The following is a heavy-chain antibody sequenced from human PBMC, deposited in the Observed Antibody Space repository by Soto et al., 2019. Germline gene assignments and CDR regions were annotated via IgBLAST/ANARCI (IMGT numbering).Heavy chain of an antibody. CDR2: ISQSGNT. Sequence: SETLSLTCSIYSGSFSGYYWSWIRQPPGKGLEWIGEISQSGNTNYSPSLKSRVSISIDTSKKQFSLNLASVPAADTAVYYCARAPKVSGSSQTRPDFWGQGTLVTVSS. CDR3: ARAPKVSGSSQTRPDF. D-gene: IGHD6-6*01. J-gene: IGHJ4*02. V-gene: IGHV4-34*01. CDR1: SGSFSGYY.